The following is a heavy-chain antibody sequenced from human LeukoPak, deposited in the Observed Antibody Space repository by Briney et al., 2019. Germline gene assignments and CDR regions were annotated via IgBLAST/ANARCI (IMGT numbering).Heavy chain of an antibody. Sequence: GGSLRLSCAASGFTVSGSYMNWVRQAPGKGLEWVSSISSSSNYIYYADSVKGRFTISRDNAKNSLYLQMNSLRAEDTAVYYCARDLTDDFWSGYHFDYWGQGTLVTVSS. D-gene: IGHD3-3*01. CDR2: ISSSSNYI. V-gene: IGHV3-21*01. CDR3: ARDLTDDFWSGYHFDY. J-gene: IGHJ4*02. CDR1: GFTVSGSY.